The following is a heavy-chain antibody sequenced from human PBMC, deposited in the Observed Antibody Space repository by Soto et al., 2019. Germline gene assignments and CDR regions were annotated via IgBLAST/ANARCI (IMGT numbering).Heavy chain of an antibody. CDR2: IYYSGST. V-gene: IGHV4-59*01. CDR1: GGSISSYY. CDR3: AKDVAVAGWFAELDY. Sequence: QVQLQESGPGLVKPSETLSLTCTVSGGSISSYYWSWIRQPPGKGLEWIGYIYYSGSTNYNPSLKSRVTISVDTSKNQFSLKLSSVTAADTAVYYCAKDVAVAGWFAELDYWGQGTLVTVSS. D-gene: IGHD6-19*01. J-gene: IGHJ4*02.